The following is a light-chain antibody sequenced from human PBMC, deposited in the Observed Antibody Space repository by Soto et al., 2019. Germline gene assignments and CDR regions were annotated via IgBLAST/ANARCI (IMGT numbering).Light chain of an antibody. Sequence: TLLTQSPAPLSISPGKRVILSCRASQSVSSNLAWFRQKPGQAPRLLIYGAPARATGIPARFSGSGSGTDFSLTISSPQSEDVGIYYCHQYNNWPLTFGQGTKVDIK. V-gene: IGKV3D-15*01. CDR1: QSVSSN. J-gene: IGKJ1*01. CDR2: GAP. CDR3: HQYNNWPLT.